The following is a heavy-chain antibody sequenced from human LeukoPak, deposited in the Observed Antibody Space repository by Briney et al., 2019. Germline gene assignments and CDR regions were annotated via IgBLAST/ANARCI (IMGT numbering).Heavy chain of an antibody. CDR1: GFTFDDYG. CDR2: INWNGGSR. J-gene: IGHJ3*02. CDR3: ARRQIVRITRTHAFDI. V-gene: IGHV3-20*04. Sequence: PGGSLRVSCAASGFTFDDYGLSWVRQAPGKGLEWVSGINWNGGSRGYADSVRGRFTISRDNAKNSLYLQMNGLRAEDTAFYYCARRQIVRITRTHAFDIWGQGTMVTVSS. D-gene: IGHD1-26*01.